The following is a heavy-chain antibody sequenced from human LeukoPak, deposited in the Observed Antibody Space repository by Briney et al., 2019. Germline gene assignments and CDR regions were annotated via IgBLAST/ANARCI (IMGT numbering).Heavy chain of an antibody. CDR1: GFTFSGFW. CDR3: ARDGAAAGKYYYYGMDV. D-gene: IGHD6-13*01. Sequence: GGSLRLSCAASGFTFSGFWMHWVRQAPGKGLVWVSCISFDGSDATYADSVKGRFTISRDNAKNTLHLQMDSLTVEDTAVYYCARDGAAAGKYYYYGMDVWGQGTTVTVSS. J-gene: IGHJ6*02. V-gene: IGHV3-74*01. CDR2: ISFDGSDA.